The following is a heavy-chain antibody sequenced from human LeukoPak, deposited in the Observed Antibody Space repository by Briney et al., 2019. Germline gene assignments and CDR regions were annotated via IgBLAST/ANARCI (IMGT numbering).Heavy chain of an antibody. CDR3: ARIMNYFDSSGYTPEGAFDI. CDR2: INPNSGDT. V-gene: IGHV1-2*02. Sequence: ASVKVSCKASGYTFTGYYLHWERQAPGQGLEWMGWINPNSGDTNYAQKLQGRVTLTRDTSISTAYMELSRLRSDDTAVYYCARIMNYFDSSGYTPEGAFDIWGQGTMVTVSS. D-gene: IGHD3-22*01. J-gene: IGHJ3*02. CDR1: GYTFTGYY.